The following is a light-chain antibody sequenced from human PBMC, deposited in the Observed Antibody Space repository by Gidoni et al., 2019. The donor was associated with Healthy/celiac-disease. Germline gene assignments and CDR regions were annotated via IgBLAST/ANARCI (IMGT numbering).Light chain of an antibody. Sequence: EILVTQSPATLSVPPGERATLSCRASQSVSSNLAWYQQKPGQAPRLLIYGASTRATGIPARFSGSGSGTEFTLTISSLQAEDFAVYYCQQYNNWPGTFGPGTKVDIK. CDR1: QSVSSN. CDR3: QQYNNWPGT. V-gene: IGKV3-15*01. CDR2: GAS. J-gene: IGKJ3*01.